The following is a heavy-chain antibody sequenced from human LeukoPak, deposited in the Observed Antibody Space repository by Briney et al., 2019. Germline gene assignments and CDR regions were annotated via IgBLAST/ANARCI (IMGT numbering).Heavy chain of an antibody. CDR2: IYTSGST. J-gene: IGHJ5*02. V-gene: IGHV4-61*02. Sequence: SETLSLTCTVSGGSISSGSYYWSWIRQPAGKGLEWIGRIYTSGSTNYNPSLKSRVTISVDTSKNQFSLKLSSVTAADTAVYYCARITVTTETNWFDPWGQGTLVTVSS. D-gene: IGHD4-17*01. CDR3: ARITVTTETNWFDP. CDR1: GGSISSGSYY.